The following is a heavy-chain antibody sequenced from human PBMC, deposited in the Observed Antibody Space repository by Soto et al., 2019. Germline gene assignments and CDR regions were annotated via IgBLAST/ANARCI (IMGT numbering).Heavy chain of an antibody. CDR1: GGSFSGYY. CDR3: ARGQGYTYYDFWSGYYTGKNWFDP. D-gene: IGHD3-3*01. J-gene: IGHJ5*02. V-gene: IGHV4-34*01. CDR2: INHSGST. Sequence: QVQLQQWGAGLLKPSETLSLTCAVYGGSFSGYYWSWIRQPPGKGLEWIGEINHSGSTNYNPSLKSRVTISVDTSKNQFSLKLSSVTAADTAVYYCARGQGYTYYDFWSGYYTGKNWFDPWGQGTLVTFSS.